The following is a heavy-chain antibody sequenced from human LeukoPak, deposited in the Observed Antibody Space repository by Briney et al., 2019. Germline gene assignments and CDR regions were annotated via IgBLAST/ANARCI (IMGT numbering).Heavy chain of an antibody. D-gene: IGHD6-13*01. CDR1: GGSISSGSYY. CDR3: ARHSSSWPLSFDY. V-gene: IGHV4-61*01. J-gene: IGHJ4*02. CDR2: IYYSGST. Sequence: NPSQTLSLTCTVSGGSISSGSYYWSWIRQPPGKGLEWIGYIYYSGSTNYNPSLKSRVTISVDTSKNQFSLKLSSVTAADTAVYYCARHSSSWPLSFDYWGQGNLVTVSS.